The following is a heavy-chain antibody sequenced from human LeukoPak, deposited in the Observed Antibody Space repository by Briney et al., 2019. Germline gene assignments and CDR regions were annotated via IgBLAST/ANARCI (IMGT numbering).Heavy chain of an antibody. Sequence: GGSLRLSCAASGFTFDDYAMHWVRQAPGKGLEWVSLISGDGSRTYYEDSVKGRFTISRDNSKDSLYLQMNSLRTEDTALYYCAKEVAAAGNMNYYYYGMDVWGQGTTVTVSS. CDR2: ISGDGSRT. J-gene: IGHJ6*02. D-gene: IGHD6-13*01. CDR3: AKEVAAAGNMNYYYYGMDV. V-gene: IGHV3-43*02. CDR1: GFTFDDYA.